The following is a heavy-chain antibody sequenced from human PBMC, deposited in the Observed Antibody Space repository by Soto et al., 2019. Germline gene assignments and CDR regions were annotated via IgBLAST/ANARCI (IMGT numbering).Heavy chain of an antibody. Sequence: PSETLSLTCAVYGGSFSGYYWSWIRQPPGKGLEWIGEINHSGSTNYNPSLKSRVTISVDSSKNHFSLNLSSVTAADTAVYYCARSPDYFFDYWGQGTLVTVSS. CDR2: INHSGST. D-gene: IGHD3-3*01. V-gene: IGHV4-34*01. CDR1: GGSFSGYY. CDR3: ARSPDYFFDY. J-gene: IGHJ4*02.